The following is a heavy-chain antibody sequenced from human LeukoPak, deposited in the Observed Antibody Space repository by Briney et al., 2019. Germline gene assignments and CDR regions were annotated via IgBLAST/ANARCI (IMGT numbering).Heavy chain of an antibody. Sequence: GGSLRLSCAASGFTFSSYSMTWVRQAPGKGLEWVSAISGSGVYTFHADSVKGRFSISRDNSKNTLYLQMNSLRAEDTAVYYCTSDTVDTAVGIDYWGQGTLVTVSS. CDR1: GFTFSSYS. J-gene: IGHJ4*02. V-gene: IGHV3-23*01. D-gene: IGHD5-18*01. CDR2: ISGSGVYT. CDR3: TSDTVDTAVGIDY.